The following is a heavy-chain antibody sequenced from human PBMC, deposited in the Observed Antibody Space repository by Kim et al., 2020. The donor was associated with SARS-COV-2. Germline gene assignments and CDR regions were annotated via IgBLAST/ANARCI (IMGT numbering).Heavy chain of an antibody. CDR2: ISSSSSYT. Sequence: GGSLRLSCAASGFTFSDYYMSWIRQAPGKGLEWVSYISSSSSYTNYADSVKGRFTISRDNAKNSLYLQMNSLRAEDTAVYYCARNYDFWSGYNQRGAFDYWGQGTLVTVSS. V-gene: IGHV3-11*03. CDR3: ARNYDFWSGYNQRGAFDY. D-gene: IGHD3-3*01. CDR1: GFTFSDYY. J-gene: IGHJ4*02.